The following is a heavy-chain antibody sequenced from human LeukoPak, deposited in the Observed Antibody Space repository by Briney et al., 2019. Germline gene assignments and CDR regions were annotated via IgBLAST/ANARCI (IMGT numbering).Heavy chain of an antibody. CDR2: IKSDGSSR. CDR1: GFTFRTSW. V-gene: IGHV3-74*01. CDR3: ARDPHGSGSSDSPHDAFDI. D-gene: IGHD3-10*01. J-gene: IGHJ3*02. Sequence: PGGSLRLSCAASGFTFRTSWMHWVRQAPGKGLVGVSRIKSDGSSRSYADSVKDRFTISRDNAKDTLYLQMSSLRDEDTAVYYCARDPHGSGSSDSPHDAFDIWGQGTMVTVSS.